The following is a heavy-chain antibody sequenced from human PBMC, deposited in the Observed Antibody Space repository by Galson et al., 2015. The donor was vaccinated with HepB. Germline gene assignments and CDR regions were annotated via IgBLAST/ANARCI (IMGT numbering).Heavy chain of an antibody. CDR1: GFTVSSNY. CDR2: IYSGGIT. Sequence: SLRLSCAASGFTVSSNYMSWVRQAPGKGLEWVSVIYSGGITYYADSVKGRFTISRDNSKNTLYLQMNSLRAEDTAVYYCARDLLGYSSSGTGDYWGQGTLVTVSS. CDR3: ARDLLGYSSSGTGDY. V-gene: IGHV3-66*01. D-gene: IGHD6-6*01. J-gene: IGHJ4*02.